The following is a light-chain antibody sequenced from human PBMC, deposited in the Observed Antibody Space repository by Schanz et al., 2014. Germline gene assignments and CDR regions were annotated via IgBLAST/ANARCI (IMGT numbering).Light chain of an antibody. CDR3: CSYAVVTSVI. V-gene: IGLV2-14*01. CDR1: SSDIGGYDY. J-gene: IGLJ2*01. Sequence: QSALTQPASMSGSPGQSITISCNGSSSDIGGYDYVSWYRQYPGKAPKLMIYDVFNRPSGVSHRFTGSKSDNTATLTISGLQTEDEADYYCCSYAVVTSVIFGGGTKLTVL. CDR2: DVF.